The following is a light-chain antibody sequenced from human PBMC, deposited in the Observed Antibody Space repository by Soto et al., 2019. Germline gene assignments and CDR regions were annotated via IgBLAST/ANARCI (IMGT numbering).Light chain of an antibody. Sequence: DIQMTQSPSTLSASVGDRVTITFRASLIISSSVPLYLQQPRKAPNLQIYDASRLECVVPSWISGSGSATEFTLTISSLQPDDFATYYCQQYNSYSQTFGQGTKLDIK. CDR2: DAS. CDR3: QQYNSYSQT. J-gene: IGKJ1*01. V-gene: IGKV1-5*01. CDR1: LIISSS.